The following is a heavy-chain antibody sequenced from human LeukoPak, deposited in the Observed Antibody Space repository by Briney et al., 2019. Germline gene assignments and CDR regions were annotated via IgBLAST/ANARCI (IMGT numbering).Heavy chain of an antibody. D-gene: IGHD3-22*01. CDR1: GGTFSSYA. Sequence: SVKVSCKASGGTFSSYAISWVRQAPGQGLEWMGGIIPILGTANYAQKFQGRVTITADESTSTAYMELSSLRSEDTAVYYCARANGPYYYDSSGYYYFDYWGQGTLVTVSS. V-gene: IGHV1-69*13. CDR2: IIPILGTA. CDR3: ARANGPYYYDSSGYYYFDY. J-gene: IGHJ4*02.